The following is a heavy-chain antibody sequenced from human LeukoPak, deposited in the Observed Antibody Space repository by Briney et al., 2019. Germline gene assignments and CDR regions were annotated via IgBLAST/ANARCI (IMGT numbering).Heavy chain of an antibody. CDR1: GGSIGSYH. CDR3: ARVASKGGMDV. CDR2: VHYTWNT. V-gene: IGHV4-59*01. J-gene: IGHJ6*02. D-gene: IGHD5/OR15-5a*01. Sequence: PSETLSLTCSVSGGSIGSYHWGWIRQPPGKELEWIGHVHYTWNTKYNPSLTGRVSISLDRSKNQFSLSLSSLTAADTAVYYCARVASKGGMDVWGQGTTVIVSS.